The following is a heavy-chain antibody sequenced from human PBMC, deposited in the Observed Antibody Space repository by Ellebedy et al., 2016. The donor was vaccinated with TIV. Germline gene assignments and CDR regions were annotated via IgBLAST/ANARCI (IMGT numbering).Heavy chain of an antibody. CDR2: IRPDGIDK. V-gene: IGHV3-7*03. D-gene: IGHD4-23*01. Sequence: GESLKISCAASGFTFSDHWMSWVRQAPGKGPEWVANIRPDGIDKNYVDSVRGRFTISRDNSKNTLYLQMNSLRAEDTAVYYCARDAADSGGKFDYWGQGALVTVSS. CDR3: ARDAADSGGKFDY. CDR1: GFTFSDHW. J-gene: IGHJ4*02.